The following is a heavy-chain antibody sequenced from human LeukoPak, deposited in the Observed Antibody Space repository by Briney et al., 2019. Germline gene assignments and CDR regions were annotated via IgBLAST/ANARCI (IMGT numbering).Heavy chain of an antibody. CDR2: ISSIGSTI. CDR3: ARPRGDDFWSGYYPDY. D-gene: IGHD3-3*01. V-gene: IGHV3-11*01. J-gene: IGHJ4*02. CDR1: GFTLSEYY. Sequence: PVGSLRLSRAASGFTLSEYYMSWIRQAPRKGLEWVSYISSIGSTIYYADSVKGRFTISWDNAKNSLYLQMNSLRAEDTAVYYSARPRGDDFWSGYYPDYWGQGTLVTVSS.